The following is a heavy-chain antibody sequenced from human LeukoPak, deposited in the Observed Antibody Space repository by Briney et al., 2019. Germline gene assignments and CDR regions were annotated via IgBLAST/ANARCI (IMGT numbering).Heavy chain of an antibody. V-gene: IGHV3-23*01. CDR1: GFTFSSYA. Sequence: GGSLRLSCAASGFTFSSYAMSWVRQAPGKGLEWVSAISGSGGSTYYADSVKGRFTISRDNSKNTLYLLMNSLRAEDTAVYYCAKDLPAYYDFWSGPHAFDIWGQGTMVTVSS. J-gene: IGHJ3*02. CDR3: AKDLPAYYDFWSGPHAFDI. CDR2: ISGSGGST. D-gene: IGHD3-3*01.